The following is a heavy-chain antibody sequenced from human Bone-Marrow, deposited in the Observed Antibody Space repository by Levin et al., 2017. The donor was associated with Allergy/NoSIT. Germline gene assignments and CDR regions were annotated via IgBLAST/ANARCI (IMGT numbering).Heavy chain of an antibody. CDR1: GFTFSSYW. V-gene: IGHV3-7*03. CDR3: ATSTIDYGDYYFDY. CDR2: IKQDGSEK. Sequence: GGSLRLSCAASGFTFSSYWMSWVRQAPGKGLEWVANIKQDGSEKYYVDSVKGRFTISRDNAKNSLYLQMNSLRAEDTAVYYCATSTIDYGDYYFDYWGQGTLVTVSS. J-gene: IGHJ4*02. D-gene: IGHD4-17*01.